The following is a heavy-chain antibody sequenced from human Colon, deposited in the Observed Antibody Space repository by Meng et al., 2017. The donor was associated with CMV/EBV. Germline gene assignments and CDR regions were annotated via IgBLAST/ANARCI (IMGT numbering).Heavy chain of an antibody. D-gene: IGHD3-3*01. J-gene: IGHJ5*02. CDR2: VFYTGST. CDR1: GDSVSSGSYY. Sequence: SEPLSLTCPVSGDSVSSGSYYWSWIRQPPGKGLEWIGYVFYTGSTKYNPSLKSRVSISLDTSKNQFSLNLRSVSAADTAVYYSANYTSDWFDPWGQGILVTVSS. CDR3: ANYTSDWFDP. V-gene: IGHV4-61*01.